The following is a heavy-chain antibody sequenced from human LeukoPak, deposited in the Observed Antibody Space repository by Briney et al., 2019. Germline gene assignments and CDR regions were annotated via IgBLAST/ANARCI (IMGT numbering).Heavy chain of an antibody. V-gene: IGHV1-46*01. J-gene: IGHJ4*02. Sequence: ASVKVSCKASGYSFTSYYIHWVRQAPGQGLEWMGIINPSGGSTSYAQKFQGRVIMTRDTSTSTVHMDLSSLRSEDTAVYYCATDGSSTDDYYFDYWGQGTLVTVSS. D-gene: IGHD2-2*01. CDR1: GYSFTSYY. CDR2: INPSGGST. CDR3: ATDGSSTDDYYFDY.